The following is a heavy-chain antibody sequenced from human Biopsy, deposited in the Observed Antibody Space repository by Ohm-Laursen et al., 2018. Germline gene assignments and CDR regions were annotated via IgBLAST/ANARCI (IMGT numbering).Heavy chain of an antibody. V-gene: IGHV4-4*09. D-gene: IGHD2-15*01. Sequence: SQTLSLTCIVSGVSITAYYWSWIRQPPGKGLECIGNIHHSGSTNYNPSLKSPLTISVDTSKNQFSLKLSSVTAADTAVYYCARMDCSGGSCHYYSYGMDVWGQGTKVTVSS. J-gene: IGHJ6*02. CDR3: ARMDCSGGSCHYYSYGMDV. CDR2: IHHSGST. CDR1: GVSITAYY.